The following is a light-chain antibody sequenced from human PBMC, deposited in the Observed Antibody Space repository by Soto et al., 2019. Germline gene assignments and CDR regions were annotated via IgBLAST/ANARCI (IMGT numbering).Light chain of an antibody. V-gene: IGKV3-20*01. CDR2: AAS. J-gene: IGKJ3*01. Sequence: EIVLTQSPGTLPLSPGERATLSCRASQSISSTYLTWYHQRPGQAPRLLIYAASTRATGVPDRFSGTGSGTDFALTISRLETDDSAVYYCQQYGGSPFTFGPGTKVDIK. CDR3: QQYGGSPFT. CDR1: QSISSTY.